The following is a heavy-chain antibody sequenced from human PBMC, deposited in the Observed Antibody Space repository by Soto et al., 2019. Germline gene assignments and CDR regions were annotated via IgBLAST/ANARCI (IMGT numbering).Heavy chain of an antibody. V-gene: IGHV3-30*18. CDR2: ISYDGSNK. D-gene: IGHD3-22*01. J-gene: IGHJ5*02. CDR3: AKEGPQRYYYDSSGYGNWFDP. Sequence: PGGSLRLSCAASGFTFSSYGMHWVRQAPGKGLEWVAVISYDGSNKYYADSVKGRFTISRDNSKNTLYLQMNSLRAEDTAVYYCAKEGPQRYYYDSSGYGNWFDPWGQGTLVTVSS. CDR1: GFTFSSYG.